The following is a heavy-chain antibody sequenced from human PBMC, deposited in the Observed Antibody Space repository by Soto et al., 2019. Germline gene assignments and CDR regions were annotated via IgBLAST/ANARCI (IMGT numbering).Heavy chain of an antibody. CDR3: ASWLKGPDIGNYYYGMDV. J-gene: IGHJ6*02. D-gene: IGHD2-15*01. Sequence: QVQLVQSGAEVKKPGSSVKVSCKASGGAFSDYAFSWVRQAPGQGLEWLGGIMPIFRAPDYAQKFQGRVTFNAAEFTRTAYMEMNSLRSEETAVYYCASWLKGPDIGNYYYGMDVWGQGTTVTVS. CDR1: GGAFSDYA. V-gene: IGHV1-69*12. CDR2: IMPIFRAP.